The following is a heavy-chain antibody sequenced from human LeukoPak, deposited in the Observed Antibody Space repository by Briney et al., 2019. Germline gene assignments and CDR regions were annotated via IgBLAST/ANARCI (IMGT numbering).Heavy chain of an antibody. J-gene: IGHJ6*03. CDR2: IRSDGSNK. V-gene: IGHV3-30*02. D-gene: IGHD6-6*01. CDR3: ARASIAALYYYYMDV. Sequence: PGGSLRLSCAASGFTFRNYGMHWVRQAPGKGLEWVAFIRSDGSNKYYADSVKGRFTISRDNAKNTLYLQMNSLRAEDTAVYYCARASIAALYYYYMDVWGKGTTVTVSS. CDR1: GFTFRNYG.